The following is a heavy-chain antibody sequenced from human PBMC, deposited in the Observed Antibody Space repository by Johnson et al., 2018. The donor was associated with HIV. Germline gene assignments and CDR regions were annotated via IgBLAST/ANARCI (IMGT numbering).Heavy chain of an antibody. CDR1: GFTFANYG. CDR2: SSWNGGRT. D-gene: IGHD4-17*01. V-gene: IGHV3-20*04. CDR3: AKDRVEGGYGDYGASDM. Sequence: VQLVESGGRVVRPGESLRLSCEASGFTFANYGMSWVRQGPGKGLEWVSGSSWNGGRTRYAASVKGRFIISRANAKNSLHLQMNRLRVEETALYYCAKDRVEGGYGDYGASDMWCRGTMFIISS. J-gene: IGHJ3*02.